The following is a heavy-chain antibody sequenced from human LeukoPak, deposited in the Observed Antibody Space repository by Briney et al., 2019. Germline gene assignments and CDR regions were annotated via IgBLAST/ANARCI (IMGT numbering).Heavy chain of an antibody. CDR2: ISAYNGNT. V-gene: IGHV1-18*01. CDR1: GYTFTSYD. CDR3: ARPSVAYDSSGYYPSDY. Sequence: ASVKVSCKASGYTFTSYDINWVRQAPGQGLEWMGWISAYNGNTNYAQKLQGRVTMTTDTSTSTAYMELRSLRSDDTAVYYCARPSVAYDSSGYYPSDYWGQGTLVTVSS. D-gene: IGHD3-22*01. J-gene: IGHJ4*02.